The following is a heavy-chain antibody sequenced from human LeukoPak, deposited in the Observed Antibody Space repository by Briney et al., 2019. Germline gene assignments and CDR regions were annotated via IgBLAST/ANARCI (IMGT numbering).Heavy chain of an antibody. CDR2: IYYSGST. Sequence: SETLSLTCTVSGGSISSYYWSWIRQPPGKGLEWIGYIYYSGSTNYNPSLKSRVTISVDTSKNQFSLKLSSVTAADTAVYYCARHPDRWNYQNAFDIWGQGTTVTVSS. CDR1: GGSISSYY. V-gene: IGHV4-59*08. D-gene: IGHD1-7*01. J-gene: IGHJ3*02. CDR3: ARHPDRWNYQNAFDI.